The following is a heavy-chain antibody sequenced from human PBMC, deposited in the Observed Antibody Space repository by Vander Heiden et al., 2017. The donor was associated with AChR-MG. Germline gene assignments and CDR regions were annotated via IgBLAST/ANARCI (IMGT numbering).Heavy chain of an antibody. J-gene: IGHJ4*02. CDR2: IYYSGST. D-gene: IGHD3-16*01. Sequence: QVQLQESGPGLVKPSQTLSLTCTVSGGSISSGGYYWSWIRQHPGKGLEWIGYIYYSGSTYYNPALKSRVTISVDTSKNQFSLKLRSVTAADTAVYYFAIKARGGIVDHFDYWGQGTLVTVSS. CDR1: GGSISSGGYY. CDR3: AIKARGGIVDHFDY. V-gene: IGHV4-31*03.